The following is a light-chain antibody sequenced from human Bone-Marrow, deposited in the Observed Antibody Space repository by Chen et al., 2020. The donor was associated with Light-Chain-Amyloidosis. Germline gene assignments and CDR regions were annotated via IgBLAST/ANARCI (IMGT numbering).Light chain of an antibody. V-gene: IGKV4-1*01. Sequence: DLVMTQSPDSLAVSLGERATINCKSSQSVLYSSNNKNYLAWYQQKPGQPPKLLISWASTRESGVPDRFTGSGSGTDFTLTISRLQAEDVAVYYCQQYYSAPFTFGPGTKVNIK. CDR2: WAS. CDR1: QSVLYSSNNKNY. J-gene: IGKJ3*01. CDR3: QQYYSAPFT.